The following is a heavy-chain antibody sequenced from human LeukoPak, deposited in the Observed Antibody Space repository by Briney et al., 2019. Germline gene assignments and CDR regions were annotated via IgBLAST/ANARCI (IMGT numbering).Heavy chain of an antibody. Sequence: ASVKVSCGASGYTFSSYAMNWVRQAPGQGLEWMGWISAYNGNTNYAQKLQGRVTMTTDTSTSTAYMELRSLRSDDTAVYYCARAPPAAMRGRLGWFDPWGQGTLVTVSS. J-gene: IGHJ5*02. CDR3: ARAPPAAMRGRLGWFDP. V-gene: IGHV1-18*01. CDR1: GYTFSSYA. D-gene: IGHD2-2*01. CDR2: ISAYNGNT.